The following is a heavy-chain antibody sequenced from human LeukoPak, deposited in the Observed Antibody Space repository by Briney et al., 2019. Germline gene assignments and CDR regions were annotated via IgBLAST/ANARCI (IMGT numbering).Heavy chain of an antibody. CDR3: AREGPYDIVVVPAAISGGMDV. V-gene: IGHV3-74*01. D-gene: IGHD2-2*01. J-gene: IGHJ6*02. CDR2: IYIDGTGI. CDR1: GFTFHKYW. Sequence: GSLRLSCAASGFTFHKYWMHWVRQAPGKGLVWVSRIYIDGTGIVYTGSVKGRFTISRDNAKNTLYLQMNSLRAEDTAVYYCAREGPYDIVVVPAAISGGMDVWGQGTTVTVSS.